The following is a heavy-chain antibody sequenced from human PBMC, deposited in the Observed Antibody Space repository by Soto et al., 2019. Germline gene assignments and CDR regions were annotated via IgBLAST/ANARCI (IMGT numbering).Heavy chain of an antibody. J-gene: IGHJ6*02. CDR3: ARDRKIAAGGGYYYYYGMDV. CDR1: GDSIRSTTYF. V-gene: IGHV4-39*07. CDR2: IYFSGSA. Sequence: PSETLSLTCTVSGDSIRSTTYFWGWIRRPPGKGLEWIGSIYFSGSAHYNPSLKSRVTISVDKSKNQFSLKLSSVTAADTAVYYCARDRKIAAGGGYYYYYGMDVWGQGTTVTVSS. D-gene: IGHD6-13*01.